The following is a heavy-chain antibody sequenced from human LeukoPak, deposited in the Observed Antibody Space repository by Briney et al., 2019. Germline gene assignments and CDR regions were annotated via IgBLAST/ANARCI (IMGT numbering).Heavy chain of an antibody. D-gene: IGHD1-26*01. Sequence: ASVKVSCKVSGYTLTELSMHWVRQAPGKGLEWMGGFDPEDGETIYAQRFQGRVTMTRNTSISTAYMELSSLRSEDTAVYYCARDRLVEGKGYYYYMDVWGKGTTVTVSS. J-gene: IGHJ6*03. CDR1: GYTLTELS. CDR2: FDPEDGET. V-gene: IGHV1-24*01. CDR3: ARDRLVEGKGYYYYMDV.